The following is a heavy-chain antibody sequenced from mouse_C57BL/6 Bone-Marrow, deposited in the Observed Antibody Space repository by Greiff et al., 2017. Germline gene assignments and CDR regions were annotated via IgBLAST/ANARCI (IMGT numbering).Heavy chain of an antibody. Sequence: EVHLVESGGGLVQPGGSLKLSCAASGFTFSDYGMAWVRQAPRKGPEWVAFISNLAYSIYYADTVTGRFPISRENAKKTLYLEMSSLRSEDTAMYYCARRGVTTDYAMDYWGQGTSVTVSS. D-gene: IGHD2-2*01. CDR1: GFTFSDYG. V-gene: IGHV5-15*01. J-gene: IGHJ4*01. CDR3: ARRGVTTDYAMDY. CDR2: ISNLAYSI.